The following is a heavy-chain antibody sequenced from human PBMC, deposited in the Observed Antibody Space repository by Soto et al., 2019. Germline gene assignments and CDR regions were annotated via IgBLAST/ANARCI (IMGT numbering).Heavy chain of an antibody. CDR2: IYYSGST. V-gene: IGHV4-39*01. CDR3: ARTIMGGSQWFDP. Sequence: PSETLSLTCTVSGGSISSSSYYWGWIRQPPGKGLEWIGSIYYSGSTYYNPSLKSRVTISVDTSKNQFSLKLSSVTAADTAVYYCARTIMGGSQWFDPWGQGTLVTVS. J-gene: IGHJ5*02. D-gene: IGHD5-12*01. CDR1: GGSISSSSYY.